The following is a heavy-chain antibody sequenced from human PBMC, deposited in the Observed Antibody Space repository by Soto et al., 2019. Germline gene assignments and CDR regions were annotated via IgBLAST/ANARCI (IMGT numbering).Heavy chain of an antibody. V-gene: IGHV5-51*01. D-gene: IGHD4-4*01. CDR1: EYSFTTYW. Sequence: PGESLKISCKGSEYSFTTYWIGWVRQMPGKGLEWMGIIYPGDSDTRYSPSFQGQVTISADKSISTAYLQWSSLKASDTAMYYCARLEYYSNYYFDYWGQGTLVTVSS. CDR3: ARLEYYSNYYFDY. CDR2: IYPGDSDT. J-gene: IGHJ4*02.